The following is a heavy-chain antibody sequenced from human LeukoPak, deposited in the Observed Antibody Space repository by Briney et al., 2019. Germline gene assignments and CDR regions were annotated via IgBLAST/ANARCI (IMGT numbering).Heavy chain of an antibody. Sequence: PSETLSLTCAVYGGSFSGYYWSWIRQPPGKGLEWIGEINHSGSTNYNPSLKSRVTISVDTSKNQFSLKLSSLTAADTAVYYCARAFRESFFDYWGQGTLVTVSS. CDR3: ARAFRESFFDY. CDR1: GGSFSGYY. V-gene: IGHV4-34*01. CDR2: INHSGST. J-gene: IGHJ4*02.